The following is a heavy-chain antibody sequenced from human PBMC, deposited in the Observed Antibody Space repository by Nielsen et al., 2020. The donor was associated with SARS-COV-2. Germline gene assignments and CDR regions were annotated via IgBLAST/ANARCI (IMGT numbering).Heavy chain of an antibody. V-gene: IGHV3-7*03. Sequence: GESLTLSCAASGFTFSISWMSWVRQAPGKGLEWVANIKQDGSENYYVDSVKGRFTISRDNAKNSLYLQMNSLRAEDTAVYYCARDQGQLRGAFDIWGQGTMVTVSS. CDR2: IKQDGSEN. CDR3: ARDQGQLRGAFDI. D-gene: IGHD5-12*01. CDR1: GFTFSISW. J-gene: IGHJ3*02.